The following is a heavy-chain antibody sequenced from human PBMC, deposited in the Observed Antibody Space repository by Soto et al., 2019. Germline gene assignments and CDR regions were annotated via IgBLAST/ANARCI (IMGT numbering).Heavy chain of an antibody. CDR3: ARGERHYEDSSCPANY. D-gene: IGHD3-22*01. CDR2: IITILGIA. J-gene: IGHJ4*02. Sequence: QVKLVQSGAGVKKPGSSVTVSCKASGGTFSSYTISWVRQAPGQGLEWMGRIITILGIANYAQKFQGIVTITADKSTGTAYMELSSPKSEDTALYYGARGERHYEDSSCPANYWGQGTLVTVSA. V-gene: IGHV1-69*02. CDR1: GGTFSSYT.